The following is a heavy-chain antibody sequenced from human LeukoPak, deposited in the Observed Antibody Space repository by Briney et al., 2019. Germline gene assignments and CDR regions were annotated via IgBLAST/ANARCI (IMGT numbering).Heavy chain of an antibody. V-gene: IGHV3-21*01. D-gene: IGHD4-17*01. Sequence: KPGGSLRLSCAASGFTFSNYEMSWVRQAPGKGLEWVSSISSITSYIYYADSVKGRFTISRDNAKNSLSLQMDSLRAEDTAVYYCARARYGDYAIDYWGQGTLVTVSS. J-gene: IGHJ4*02. CDR2: ISSITSYI. CDR3: ARARYGDYAIDY. CDR1: GFTFSNYE.